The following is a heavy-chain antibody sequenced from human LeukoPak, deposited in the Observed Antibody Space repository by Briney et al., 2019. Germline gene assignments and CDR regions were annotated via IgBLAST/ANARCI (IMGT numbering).Heavy chain of an antibody. Sequence: SETLSLTCTVSGGSISSYYWSWIRQPPGKGLEWIGYIYYSGSTNYNPSLKSRVTISADTSKNQFSLKLSSVTAADTAVYYCARVLRGGFGYWGQGTLVTVSS. CDR2: IYYSGST. J-gene: IGHJ4*02. CDR1: GGSISSYY. D-gene: IGHD3-10*01. V-gene: IGHV4-59*01. CDR3: ARVLRGGFGY.